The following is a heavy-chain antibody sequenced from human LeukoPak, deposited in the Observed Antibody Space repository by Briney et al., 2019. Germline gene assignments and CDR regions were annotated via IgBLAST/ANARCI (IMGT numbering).Heavy chain of an antibody. J-gene: IGHJ4*02. CDR2: ISWNSGSI. Sequence: PGGSLRLSCAASGFTFDDYAMHWVRQAPGKGLEWVSGISWNSGSIGYADSVKGRFTISRDNAKNSLYLQMNSLRAEDTALYYCARIDFWSGYRFDYWGQGTLVTVSS. D-gene: IGHD3-3*01. CDR1: GFTFDDYA. CDR3: ARIDFWSGYRFDY. V-gene: IGHV3-9*01.